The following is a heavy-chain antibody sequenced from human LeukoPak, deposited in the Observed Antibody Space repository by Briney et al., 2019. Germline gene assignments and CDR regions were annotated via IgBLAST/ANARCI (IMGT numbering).Heavy chain of an antibody. D-gene: IGHD3-3*01. J-gene: IGHJ5*02. Sequence: GASVKVSCKASGYTFTSYDINWVRQATGQGLEWMGWMNPNSGNTGYAQKFQGRVTMTRNTSISTAYMELSSLRSEDTAVYYCASGPHDFWSGYGFDPWGQGTLVTVSS. CDR3: ASGPHDFWSGYGFDP. V-gene: IGHV1-8*01. CDR1: GYTFTSYD. CDR2: MNPNSGNT.